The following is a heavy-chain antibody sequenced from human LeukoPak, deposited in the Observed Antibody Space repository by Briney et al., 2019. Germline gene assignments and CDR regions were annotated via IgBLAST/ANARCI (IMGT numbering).Heavy chain of an antibody. CDR3: ARHGSGWYQKDY. Sequence: GGSLRLSCAASGFTFSSYWMSWVCQAPGKGLEWVANIKQDGSEKYYVDSVKGRFTISRDNAKNSLYLQMNGLRAEDTAVYYCARHGSGWYQKDYWGQGTLVTVSS. CDR1: GFTFSSYW. J-gene: IGHJ4*02. D-gene: IGHD6-19*01. V-gene: IGHV3-7*01. CDR2: IKQDGSEK.